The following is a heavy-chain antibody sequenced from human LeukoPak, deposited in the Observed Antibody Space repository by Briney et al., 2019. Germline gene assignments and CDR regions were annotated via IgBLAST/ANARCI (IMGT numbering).Heavy chain of an antibody. V-gene: IGHV1-2*04. J-gene: IGHJ4*02. CDR1: GYTFTGYY. Sequence: GVSVKVSCKASGYTFTGYYIHWVRQAPGQGLEWMGWINPNSGGTNYAQKFQGWVTMTRDTSISTAYMELSRLTSDDTAVYYCASSGSGIAAVGTADYFDYWGQGALVTVSS. CDR3: ASSGSGIAAVGTADYFDY. CDR2: INPNSGGT. D-gene: IGHD6-13*01.